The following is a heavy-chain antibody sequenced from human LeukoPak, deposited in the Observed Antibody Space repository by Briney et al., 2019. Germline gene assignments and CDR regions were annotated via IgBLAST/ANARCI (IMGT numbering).Heavy chain of an antibody. J-gene: IGHJ4*02. CDR3: AKSFYDYVWGSYASDY. CDR2: ISGSGGST. V-gene: IGHV3-23*01. CDR1: GFTFSSYA. Sequence: GGSLRLSCAASGFTFSSYAMSWVRQAPGKGLEWVSAISGSGGSTYYADSVKGRFTISRDNSKNTLYLQMNSLRAEDTAVYYCAKSFYDYVWGSYASDYWGQGTLVTVPS. D-gene: IGHD3-16*01.